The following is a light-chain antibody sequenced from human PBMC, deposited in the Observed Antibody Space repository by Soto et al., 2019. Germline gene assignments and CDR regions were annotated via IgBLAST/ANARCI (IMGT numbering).Light chain of an antibody. Sequence: QSVLTQPPSVSGAPGQSVTISCTGSSSNIGAGYDVHWYQQLPGTAPKLLIYGNSNRPSGVPDRFSGSKSGTSASLAITGLQAEDEADYYCQSYDISLSGSGVFGGGTKLTV. V-gene: IGLV1-40*01. CDR2: GNS. CDR1: SSNIGAGYD. CDR3: QSYDISLSGSGV. J-gene: IGLJ3*02.